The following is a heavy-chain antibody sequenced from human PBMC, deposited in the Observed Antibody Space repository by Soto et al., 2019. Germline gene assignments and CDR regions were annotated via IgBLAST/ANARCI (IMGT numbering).Heavy chain of an antibody. D-gene: IGHD3-3*01. CDR2: IYYSGST. CDR3: ARGDPDYDFWSGRTMYYFDY. CDR1: GGSISSGDYY. J-gene: IGHJ4*02. V-gene: IGHV4-30-4*01. Sequence: QVQLQESGPGLVKPSQTLSLTCTVSGGSISSGDYYWSWIRQPPGKGLEWIGYIYYSGSTYYNPSLKSRVTISVDPSKNQFSLKLSSVTAADTAVYYCARGDPDYDFWSGRTMYYFDYWGQGTLVTVSS.